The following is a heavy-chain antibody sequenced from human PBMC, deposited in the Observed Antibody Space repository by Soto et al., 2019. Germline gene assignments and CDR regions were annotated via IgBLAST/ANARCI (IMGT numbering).Heavy chain of an antibody. V-gene: IGHV3-21*01. J-gene: IGHJ3*02. CDR1: RFTFSRYS. CDR2: ISSGSSYI. Sequence: EVQLVESGGGLVKPGGSLRPSCAGSRFTFSRYSMTWVRQAPGKGLEWVSSISSGSSYIYYADSVKGRFTISRDNAKNSLYLEMNSLRAEDTAMYYCARSEYLPDAFDIWGQGTMVTVSS. CDR3: ARSEYLPDAFDI.